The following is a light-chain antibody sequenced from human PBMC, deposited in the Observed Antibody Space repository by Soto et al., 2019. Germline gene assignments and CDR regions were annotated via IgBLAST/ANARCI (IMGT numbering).Light chain of an antibody. V-gene: IGKV3-11*01. J-gene: IGKJ1*01. Sequence: IVLTQSPGALSLSPGEVGTLSCRASQSVPNYLAWYQQKPGQAPRLLVYRASNRATGVPARFSGSGSGTDFTLTISNLETEDFAVYYCQQRSDWPWTFGQGTKVDIK. CDR3: QQRSDWPWT. CDR1: QSVPNY. CDR2: RAS.